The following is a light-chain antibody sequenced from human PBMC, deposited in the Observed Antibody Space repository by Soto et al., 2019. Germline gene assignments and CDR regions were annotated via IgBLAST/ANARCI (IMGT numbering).Light chain of an antibody. CDR1: SSDVGSYNL. J-gene: IGLJ1*01. CDR3: CSYAGSSSYV. Sequence: QSARTQPASVSGSPGQSITISCTGTSSDVGSYNLVSWYQQHPGKAPKLMIYEGSKRPSGVSNRFSGSKSGNTASLTISGLQAEDEADYYCCSYAGSSSYVFGTGTKATVL. CDR2: EGS. V-gene: IGLV2-23*01.